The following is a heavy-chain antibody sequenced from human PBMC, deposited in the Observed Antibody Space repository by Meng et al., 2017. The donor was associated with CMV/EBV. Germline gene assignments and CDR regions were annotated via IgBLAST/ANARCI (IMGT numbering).Heavy chain of an antibody. D-gene: IGHD3-10*01. CDR1: GFTFSSYG. V-gene: IGHV3-30*02. J-gene: IGHJ4*02. Sequence: LVESGGGVVQPGGSLRLFCAASGFTFSSYGMHWVRQAPGKGLEWVAFIRYDGSNKYYADSVKGRFTISRDNSKNTLYLQMNSLRAEDTAVYYCAKEDGSGSYSIDYWGQGTLVTVSS. CDR2: IRYDGSNK. CDR3: AKEDGSGSYSIDY.